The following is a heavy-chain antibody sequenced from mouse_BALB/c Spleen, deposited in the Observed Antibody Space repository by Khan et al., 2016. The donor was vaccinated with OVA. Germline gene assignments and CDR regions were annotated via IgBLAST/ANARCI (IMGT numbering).Heavy chain of an antibody. CDR1: GFSLTSYG. Sequence: QVQLQQSGPGLVQPSPSLSITCTVSGFSLTSYGVHWVRQSPGQGLEWLGVIWSVGSTDYYTAFISRLDILKVNSNSQDFFKMNSLQANDTAIDYCARNYDCDDGLAYWGQGTLVTVSA. V-gene: IGHV2-2*02. CDR2: IWSVGST. J-gene: IGHJ3*01. CDR3: ARNYDCDDGLAY. D-gene: IGHD2-4*01.